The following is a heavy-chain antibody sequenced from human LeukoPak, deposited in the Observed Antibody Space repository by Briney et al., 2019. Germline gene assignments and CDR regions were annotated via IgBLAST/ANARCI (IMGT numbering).Heavy chain of an antibody. D-gene: IGHD4-11*01. CDR1: GDSVSSNSAA. Sequence: SQTLSLTCAISGDSVSSNSAAWNWIRQSPSRGLEWLGRTYYRSKWYNGYALSVKSRITINPDTSMYEFSVQLNSVTLEETAVYYCAREREERSISYSNTFDYWGQGTLVTVSS. CDR3: AREREERSISYSNTFDY. J-gene: IGHJ4*02. CDR2: TYYRSKWYN. V-gene: IGHV6-1*01.